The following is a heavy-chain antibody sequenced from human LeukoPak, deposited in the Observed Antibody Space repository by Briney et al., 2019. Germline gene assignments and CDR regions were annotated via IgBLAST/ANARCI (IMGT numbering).Heavy chain of an antibody. V-gene: IGHV1-46*01. Sequence: ASVKVSCKASGYTFTSYYMHWVRQAPGQGLEWMGIINPSGGSTSYAQKFQGRVTMTRDTSTSTVYMELSSLRSEGTAVYYCAREKSLDCSGGSCETALFDYWGQGTLVTVSS. CDR1: GYTFTSYY. CDR3: AREKSLDCSGGSCETALFDY. D-gene: IGHD2-15*01. J-gene: IGHJ4*02. CDR2: INPSGGST.